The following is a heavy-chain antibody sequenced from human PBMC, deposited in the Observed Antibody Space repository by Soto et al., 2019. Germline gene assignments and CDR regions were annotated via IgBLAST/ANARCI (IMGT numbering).Heavy chain of an antibody. J-gene: IGHJ5*02. Sequence: SETLSVTCAVSGGSISSGNWWTWVRQPPGKGLEWIGEIYHGGSTNYNPSLKSRVTISVDKSKNQFSLKLSSVTAADTAVYYCARVYGSGSFLDPRFDPWGQGTLVTV. V-gene: IGHV4-4*02. CDR1: GGSISSGNW. CDR3: ARVYGSGSFLDPRFDP. D-gene: IGHD3-10*01. CDR2: IYHGGST.